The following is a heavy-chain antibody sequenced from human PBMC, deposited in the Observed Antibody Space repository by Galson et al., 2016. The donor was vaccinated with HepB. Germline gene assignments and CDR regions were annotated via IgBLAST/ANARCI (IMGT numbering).Heavy chain of an antibody. D-gene: IGHD3-10*01. CDR1: GFTFTNYW. V-gene: IGHV3-23*01. CDR3: AGGYYGSGSFGY. Sequence: SLRLSCAASGFTFTNYWMSWVRQAPGKGLEWVSVISNSGGSTYYADSAKGRFTISRDNSKNTLYLQMNSLRAEDTAVYYCAGGYYGSGSFGYWGQGTLVTVSS. J-gene: IGHJ4*02. CDR2: ISNSGGST.